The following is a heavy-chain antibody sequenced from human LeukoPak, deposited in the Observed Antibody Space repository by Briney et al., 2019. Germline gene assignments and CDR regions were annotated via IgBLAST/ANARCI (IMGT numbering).Heavy chain of an antibody. Sequence: ASVRVSCKASGYTFTSYGISWVRQAPGQGLEWMGWISAYNGNTNYAQKLQGRVTMTTDTSTSTAYMELRSLRSDDTAVYYCARLGISGTYYYDSSGLPGYWGQGTLVTVSS. D-gene: IGHD3-22*01. J-gene: IGHJ4*02. CDR1: GYTFTSYG. V-gene: IGHV1-18*01. CDR3: ARLGISGTYYYDSSGLPGY. CDR2: ISAYNGNT.